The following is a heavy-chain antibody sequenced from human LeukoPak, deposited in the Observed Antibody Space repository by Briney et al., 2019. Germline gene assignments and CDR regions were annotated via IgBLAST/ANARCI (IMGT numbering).Heavy chain of an antibody. CDR1: GYTFTSYD. V-gene: IGHV1-8*03. J-gene: IGHJ4*02. CDR3: AREGPVSSSWYFDY. Sequence: ASVKVSCKASGYTFTSYDINWVRQATGQGLEWMGWMNPNSGNTGYAQKFQGRVTITRNTSISTAYMELSSLRSDDTAVYYCAREGPVSSSWYFDYWGQGTLVTVSS. CDR2: MNPNSGNT. D-gene: IGHD6-13*01.